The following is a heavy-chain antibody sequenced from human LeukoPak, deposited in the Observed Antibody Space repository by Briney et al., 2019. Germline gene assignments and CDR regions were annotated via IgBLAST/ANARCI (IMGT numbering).Heavy chain of an antibody. CDR2: IKQDASEE. J-gene: IGHJ4*02. CDR3: ASTASLSY. Sequence: QAXXXGLEWVANIKQDASEEHYVDSVKGRFTISRDNAKSSLYLQLNSLRVEDTALYFCASTASLSYWGQGTLVTVSS. V-gene: IGHV3-7*01. D-gene: IGHD6-6*01.